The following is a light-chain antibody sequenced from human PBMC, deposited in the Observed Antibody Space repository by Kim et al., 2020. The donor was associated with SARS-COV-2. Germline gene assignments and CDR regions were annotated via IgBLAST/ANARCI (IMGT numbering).Light chain of an antibody. Sequence: SASVGDRVTITCRASQSISSRLNWYQQKPGKAPNLLIYAAFSLESGVPSRFSGSGSGTEFTLTISSLQPDDFATYFCQQSAIFPHTFGQGTKLEI. CDR3: QQSAIFPHT. J-gene: IGKJ2*01. V-gene: IGKV1-39*01. CDR2: AAF. CDR1: QSISSR.